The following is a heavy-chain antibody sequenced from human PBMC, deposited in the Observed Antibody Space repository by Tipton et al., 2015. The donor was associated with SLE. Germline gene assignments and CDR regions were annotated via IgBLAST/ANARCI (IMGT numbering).Heavy chain of an antibody. Sequence: RSLRLSCTASGFTFGDYAMSWVRQAPGKGLEWVGFIRSKAYGGTTEYAASVKGRFTISRDDSKSIAYLQMNSLKTEDTAVYYCTNLGLFDAFDIWGQGTMVTVSS. CDR1: GFTFGDYA. CDR3: TNLGLFDAFDI. V-gene: IGHV3-49*04. J-gene: IGHJ3*02. CDR2: IRSKAYGGTT. D-gene: IGHD7-27*01.